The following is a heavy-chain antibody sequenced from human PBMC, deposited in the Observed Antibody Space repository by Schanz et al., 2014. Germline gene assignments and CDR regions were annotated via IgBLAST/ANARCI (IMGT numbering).Heavy chain of an antibody. CDR3: ARDMLRRYGALEI. CDR2: VSSNNIYT. CDR1: GFTFSSYS. Sequence: VQLVESGGGLVKPGGSLRLSCAASGFTFSSYSLAWVRQAPGKGLEWVSYVSSNNIYTKYADSVRGRFTISRDNAKNSLFLQMNSLRADDTAVYYCARDMLRRYGALEIWGRGTMVTVSS. D-gene: IGHD2-8*01. J-gene: IGHJ3*02. V-gene: IGHV3-21*05.